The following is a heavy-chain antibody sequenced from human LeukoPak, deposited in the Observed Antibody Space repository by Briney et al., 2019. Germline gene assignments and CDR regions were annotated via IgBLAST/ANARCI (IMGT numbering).Heavy chain of an antibody. CDR3: AREVAYYDSSGSKYYYYGMDV. V-gene: IGHV4-34*01. CDR1: GGSFSGYY. D-gene: IGHD3-22*01. CDR2: INHSGST. J-gene: IGHJ6*02. Sequence: SETLSLTCAVYGGSFSGYYWSWIRQPPGKGLEWIGEINHSGSTNYNPSLKSRVTISVDTSKNQFSLKLSSVTAADTAVYYCAREVAYYDSSGSKYYYYGMDVWGQGTTVTVSS.